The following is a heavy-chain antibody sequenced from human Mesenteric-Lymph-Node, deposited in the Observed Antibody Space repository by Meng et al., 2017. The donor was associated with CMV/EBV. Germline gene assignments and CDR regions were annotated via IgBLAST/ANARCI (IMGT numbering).Heavy chain of an antibody. CDR2: VHTDTGNP. CDR1: FPRYA. V-gene: IGHV7-4-1*02. J-gene: IGHJ4*02. Sequence: FPRYAMHWVRRAPAHGLELMGCVHTDTGNPTYAQDFTGRFVFSLDTSVTTAYLQISSLKAEDTAVYYCAREGGFCSTTGCYGGPDYWGQGTLVTVSS. D-gene: IGHD2-2*01. CDR3: AREGGFCSTTGCYGGPDY.